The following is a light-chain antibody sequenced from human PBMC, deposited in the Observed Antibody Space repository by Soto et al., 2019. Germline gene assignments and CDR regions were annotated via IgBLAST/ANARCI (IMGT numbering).Light chain of an antibody. CDR2: GAS. V-gene: IGKV3-20*01. CDR3: QQYGSSPRT. Sequence: EGVLTQSPGTLSVSPGERSTLSFRSSQSVSSSYLAWYQQKPGQAPRLLIYGASSRATGIPDRFSGSGSGTDFTLTISRLEPEDFAVYYCQQYGSSPRTFGQGTKVDI. J-gene: IGKJ1*01. CDR1: QSVSSSY.